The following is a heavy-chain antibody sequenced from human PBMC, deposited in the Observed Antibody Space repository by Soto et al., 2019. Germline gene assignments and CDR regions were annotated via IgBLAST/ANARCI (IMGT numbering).Heavy chain of an antibody. D-gene: IGHD2-2*01. CDR1: GFTFSSYS. CDR2: ISSSSSYI. J-gene: IGHJ6*02. Sequence: GGSLRLSCAASGFTFSSYSMNWVRQAPGKGLEWVSSISSSSSYIYYADSVKGRFTISRDNAKNSLYLQMNSLRAEDTAVYYCARPIPAALVGHYYYGMDVWGQGTTVTVSS. CDR3: ARPIPAALVGHYYYGMDV. V-gene: IGHV3-21*01.